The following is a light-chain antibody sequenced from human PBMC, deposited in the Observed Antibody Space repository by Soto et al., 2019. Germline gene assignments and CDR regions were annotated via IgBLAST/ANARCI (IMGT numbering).Light chain of an antibody. J-gene: IGKJ5*01. CDR1: QSISSN. Sequence: EIVMTQSPATLSVSPGERATISCRASQSISSNLAWYQQSPGQAPSLLIYCAFTRATGIPARFSGSGSGTEFTLTLRRLQSEDLAVYYCQQYNNWPPWTVGQGTRLEIK. CDR2: CAF. CDR3: QQYNNWPPWT. V-gene: IGKV3-15*01.